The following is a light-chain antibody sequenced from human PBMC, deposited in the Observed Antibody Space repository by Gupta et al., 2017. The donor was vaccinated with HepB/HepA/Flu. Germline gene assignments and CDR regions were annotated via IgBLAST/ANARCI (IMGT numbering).Light chain of an antibody. V-gene: IGKV1-39*01. J-gene: IGKJ1*01. Sequence: DIQMTQSPSSLSASVGDRVTITCRASQTINTYLNWCQQRPGKAPKVLIYAASHLLTGVPSRFTGRGSGTEFTLTISNLQPDDFAIYYCQQSYNTPRTFGQGTKVEMK. CDR1: QTINTY. CDR3: QQSYNTPRT. CDR2: AAS.